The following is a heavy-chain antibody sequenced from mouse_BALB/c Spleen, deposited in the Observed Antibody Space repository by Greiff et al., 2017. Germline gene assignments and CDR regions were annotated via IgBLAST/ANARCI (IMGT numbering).Heavy chain of an antibody. J-gene: IGHJ4*01. D-gene: IGHD3-2*02. CDR1: GFTFSDYY. V-gene: IGHV5-4*02. CDR3: ARDQAGTNAMDY. CDR2: ISDGGSYT. Sequence: EVKLVESGGGLVKPGGSLKLSCAASGFTFSDYYMYWVRQTPEKRLEWVATISDGGSYTYYPDSVKGRLTISRDNAKNNLYLQMSSLKSEDTAMYYCARDQAGTNAMDYWGQGTSVTVSS.